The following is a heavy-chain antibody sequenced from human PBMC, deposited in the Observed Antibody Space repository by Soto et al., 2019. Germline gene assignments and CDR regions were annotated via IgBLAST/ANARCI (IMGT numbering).Heavy chain of an antibody. CDR1: GFTFSSYA. Sequence: GGSLRLSCAASGFTFSSYAMSWVRQAPGKGLEWVSAISGSGGSTYYADSVKGRFTISRDNSKNTLYLQMNSLRAEDTAVYYCAKGLRGEYQLLYPYYYYYGMDVWGQVTTVTVSS. D-gene: IGHD2-2*02. V-gene: IGHV3-23*01. CDR3: AKGLRGEYQLLYPYYYYYGMDV. CDR2: ISGSGGST. J-gene: IGHJ6*02.